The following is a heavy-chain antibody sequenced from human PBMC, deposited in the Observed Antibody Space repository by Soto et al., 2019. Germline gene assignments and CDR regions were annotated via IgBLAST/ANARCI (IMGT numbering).Heavy chain of an antibody. J-gene: IGHJ4*02. V-gene: IGHV4-59*13. D-gene: IGHD3-3*01. CDR2: IYYSGST. CDR3: ARAYYDFWSGPHLDY. CDR1: GGSLSRYY. Sequence: SETLSLTRTVSGGSLSRYYWGWIRQPPGKGLEWIGYIYYSGSTNYNPSLKSRVTISVDTSKNQFSLKLSSVTAADTAVYYCARAYYDFWSGPHLDYWGQGTLVTVSS.